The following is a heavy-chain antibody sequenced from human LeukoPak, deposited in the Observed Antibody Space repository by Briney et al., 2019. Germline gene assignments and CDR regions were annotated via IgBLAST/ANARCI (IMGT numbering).Heavy chain of an antibody. J-gene: IGHJ3*02. D-gene: IGHD3-10*01. CDR1: GFTLSSYS. CDR2: ISGSSNYI. CDR3: ARAMGQGLWFGELGGDAFDI. V-gene: IGHV3-21*01. Sequence: PGGSLRLSCAASGFTLSSYSINWVRQAPGKGLEWVSCISGSSNYIYYTDSVKGRFTLSRDNAKNSLFLQMNSLRAEDTAVYYCARAMGQGLWFGELGGDAFDIWGQGTMVTVSS.